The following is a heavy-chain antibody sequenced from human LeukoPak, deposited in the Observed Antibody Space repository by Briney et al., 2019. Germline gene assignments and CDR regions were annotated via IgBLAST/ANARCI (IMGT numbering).Heavy chain of an antibody. D-gene: IGHD6-13*01. Sequence: PGGSLRLSCAASGFTYSRYSMNWVRQAPGKGLEWVSHITASGTAMFYADSVKGRFTISRDNAKNSLYLQMNSLRDEDTAVYYCARGGGSERYSSSWYGGDYFDYWGQGTLVTVSS. V-gene: IGHV3-48*02. J-gene: IGHJ4*02. CDR2: ITASGTAM. CDR3: ARGGGSERYSSSWYGGDYFDY. CDR1: GFTYSRYS.